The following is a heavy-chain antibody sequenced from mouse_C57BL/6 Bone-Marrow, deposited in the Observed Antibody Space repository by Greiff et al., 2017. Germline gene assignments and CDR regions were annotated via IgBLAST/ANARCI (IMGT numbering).Heavy chain of an antibody. CDR1: GFNIKDDY. CDR3: TTEAQATSNY. D-gene: IGHD3-2*02. J-gene: IGHJ4*01. CDR2: IDPENGDT. V-gene: IGHV14-4*01. Sequence: EVQGVESGAELVRPGASVKLSCTASGFNIKDDYMHWVKQRPEQGLEWIGWIDPENGDTEYASKFQGKATITADTSSNTAYLQLSSLTSEDTAVYYCTTEAQATSNYWGQGTSVTVSS.